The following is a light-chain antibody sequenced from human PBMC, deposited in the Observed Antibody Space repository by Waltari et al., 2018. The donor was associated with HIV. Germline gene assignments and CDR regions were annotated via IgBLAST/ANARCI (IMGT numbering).Light chain of an antibody. J-gene: IGKJ3*01. V-gene: IGKV3-20*01. Sequence: EIILTQSPGTLSLSPGERATLSCRASQRVSSSHLAWYQQKPGQAPRLLIYGASSRATGIPDRFSGRGSGTDFTLIISNLQPEDFATYYCQQSYSALTFGPGTKVDFK. CDR1: QRVSSSH. CDR3: QQSYSALT. CDR2: GAS.